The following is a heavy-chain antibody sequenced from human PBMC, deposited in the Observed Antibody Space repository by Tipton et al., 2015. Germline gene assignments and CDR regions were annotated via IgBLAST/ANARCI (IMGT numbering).Heavy chain of an antibody. CDR2: ISWDSATI. V-gene: IGHV3-9*01. CDR1: GFTFNDYA. CDR3: AKDVGGIARNPHI. J-gene: IGHJ1*01. D-gene: IGHD1-14*01. Sequence: SLRLSCAASGFTFNDYAMHWVRQASGKGLEWVSGISWDSATIGYADSAKGRFTISRDSAKNSLYLQMNSLRSEDTALYYCAKDVGGIARNPHIWGQGTLVSVSS.